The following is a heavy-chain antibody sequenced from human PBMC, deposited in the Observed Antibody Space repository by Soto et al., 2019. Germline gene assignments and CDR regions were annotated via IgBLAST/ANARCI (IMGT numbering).Heavy chain of an antibody. CDR3: ARVNPKTPFDY. CDR2: IYYSGST. Sequence: SETLSLTCTVAGGSISSGGYYWSWIRQPPGKGLEWIGYIYYSGSTYYNPSLKSRVTISVDTSKNQFSLKLSSVTAADTAVYYCARVNPKTPFDYWGQGTLVTVSS. J-gene: IGHJ4*02. V-gene: IGHV4-30-4*01. CDR1: GGSISSGGYY.